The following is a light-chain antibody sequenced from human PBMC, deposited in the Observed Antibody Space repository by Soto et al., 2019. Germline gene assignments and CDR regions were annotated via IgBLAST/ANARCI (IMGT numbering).Light chain of an antibody. CDR3: QHYDHLPIT. CDR1: QDITNY. Sequence: DIQMTQSPSSLSASVGDRVTITCQASQDITNYLNWYQQKPGKAPRLLLYDASRLETGVPSRFSGSGSGTDFTFTISSLQPEDIATYYCQHYDHLPITFGQGTRLDIK. CDR2: DAS. V-gene: IGKV1-33*01. J-gene: IGKJ5*01.